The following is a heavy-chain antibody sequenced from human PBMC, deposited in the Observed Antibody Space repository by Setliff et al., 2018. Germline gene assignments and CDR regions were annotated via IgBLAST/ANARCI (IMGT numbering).Heavy chain of an antibody. CDR1: GGSFSDYY. CDR3: ASGIAVAGRWWEIGHFSYMDV. V-gene: IGHV4-34*01. CDR2: INHSGST. J-gene: IGHJ6*03. Sequence: SETLSLTCGASGGSFSDYYWTWIRQTPGKGLEWIGEINHSGSTKCNPSLKSRVTISVDTSKNQFSLKLISVTAADTAVYYCASGIAVAGRWWEIGHFSYMDVWGKGTTVTVSS. D-gene: IGHD6-19*01.